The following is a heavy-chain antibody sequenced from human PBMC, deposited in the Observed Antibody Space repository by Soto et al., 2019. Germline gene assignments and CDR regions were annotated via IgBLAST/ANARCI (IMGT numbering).Heavy chain of an antibody. Sequence: VESLKISCNGSGYSFTSYWISWVRQMPGKGLEWMGRIDPSDSYTNYSPSFQGHVTISADKSISTAYLQWSSLKASDTALYYCAKASARYFDLMGGSFYYYGMDVWGQGTTVTVSS. CDR3: AKASARYFDLMGGSFYYYGMDV. CDR2: IDPSDSYT. D-gene: IGHD3-9*01. J-gene: IGHJ6*02. V-gene: IGHV5-10-1*01. CDR1: GYSFTSYW.